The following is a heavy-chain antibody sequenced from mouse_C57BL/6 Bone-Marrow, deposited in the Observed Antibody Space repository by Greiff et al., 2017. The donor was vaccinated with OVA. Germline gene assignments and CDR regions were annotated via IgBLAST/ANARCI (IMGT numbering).Heavy chain of an antibody. CDR1: GFTFTNYY. CDR2: IRNKPNGSTT. J-gene: IGHJ2*01. CDR3: ARYKGRVAVDYFDY. D-gene: IGHD1-1*01. Sequence: EVQVVESGGGLVQPGDSLSFSCAASGFTFTNYYMSWVRQPPGKALEWLAFIRNKPNGSTTEYSASVKGRFTISRDNSQSILYLQMNALRAEDSATYYCARYKGRVAVDYFDYWGQGTALTVSS. V-gene: IGHV7-3*01.